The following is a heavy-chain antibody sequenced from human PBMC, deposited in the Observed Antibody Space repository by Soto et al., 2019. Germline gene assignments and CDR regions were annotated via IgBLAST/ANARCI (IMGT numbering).Heavy chain of an antibody. V-gene: IGHV3-66*01. CDR2: IYSGGST. D-gene: IGHD3-10*01. Sequence: EVQLEESGGGLVQPGGSLRLSCVVSGFTVSHNYMNWVRQAPGKGLEWVSVIYSGGSTYYADSVKGRFTISRDNFKNTLYLEMTSLGVEDTAVYYCATPRGKVPIWGQGTMVTVSS. J-gene: IGHJ3*02. CDR3: ATPRGKVPI. CDR1: GFTVSHNY.